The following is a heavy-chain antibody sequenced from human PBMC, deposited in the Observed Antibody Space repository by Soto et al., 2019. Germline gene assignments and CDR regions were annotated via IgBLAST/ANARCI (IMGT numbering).Heavy chain of an antibody. J-gene: IGHJ4*02. CDR3: ARGRSVAVFDS. D-gene: IGHD2-15*01. V-gene: IGHV3-21*01. Sequence: PGGSLRLSCAASGFTFSTYSMNWVRQAPGKGLEWVSSISSSSSYIYYADSVKGRFTISRDISKNTLYLQINSLRAEDTAVYYCARGRSVAVFDSWGQGTLVTVSS. CDR1: GFTFSTYS. CDR2: ISSSSSYI.